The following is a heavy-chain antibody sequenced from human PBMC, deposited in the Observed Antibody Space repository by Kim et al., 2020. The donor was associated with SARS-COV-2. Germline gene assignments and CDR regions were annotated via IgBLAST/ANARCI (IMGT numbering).Heavy chain of an antibody. J-gene: IGHJ6*02. CDR3: AFGESEGNYYYYYDMDV. CDR1: GYTFTSYG. D-gene: IGHD3-10*01. V-gene: IGHV1-18*04. Sequence: ASVKVSCKASGYTFTSYGISWVRQAPGQGLEWMGWISAYNGNTNYAQKHQGRVTMTTDTSTSTAYMELRSLRSDDTAVYYCAFGESEGNYYYYYDMDVWGQGTTVTVSS. CDR2: ISAYNGNT.